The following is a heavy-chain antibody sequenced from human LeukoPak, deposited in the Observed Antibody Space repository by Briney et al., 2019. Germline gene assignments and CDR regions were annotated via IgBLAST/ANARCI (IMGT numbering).Heavy chain of an antibody. J-gene: IGHJ3*02. CDR1: GGSFSGYY. CDR3: ARRSTAASDI. Sequence: SETLSLTCAVYGGSFSGYYWTWIRQPPGNGLEWIGEVNHSGRTNYNPSLKSRLTMSVDTSKNQFSLNLTSVTAADTAVYYCARRSTAASDIWGQGTMVTVSS. V-gene: IGHV4-34*01. D-gene: IGHD2-21*02. CDR2: VNHSGRT.